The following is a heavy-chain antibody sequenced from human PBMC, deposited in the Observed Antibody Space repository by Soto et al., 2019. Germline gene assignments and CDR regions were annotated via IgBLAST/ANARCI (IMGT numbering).Heavy chain of an antibody. CDR3: ARDISPYCSGGSCYPGGY. J-gene: IGHJ4*02. D-gene: IGHD2-15*01. CDR2: IRSKAYGGTT. V-gene: IGHV3-49*04. CDR1: GFTFGDYA. Sequence: GGSLRLSCTASGFTFGDYAMSWVRQAPGKGLEWVGFIRSKAYGGTTEYAASVKGRFTISRDDSKSIAYLQMNSLKTEDTAVYYCARDISPYCSGGSCYPGGYWGQGTLVTVSS.